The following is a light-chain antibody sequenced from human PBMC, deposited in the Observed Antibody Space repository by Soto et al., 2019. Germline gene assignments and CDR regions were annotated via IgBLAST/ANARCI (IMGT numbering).Light chain of an antibody. CDR1: SSDVGGYNY. J-gene: IGLJ1*01. CDR2: EVT. CDR3: CSYVGSNNYV. V-gene: IGLV2-8*01. Sequence: QSVLTQSPSASWSPGQSVAISCTGTSSDVGGYNYVSWYQQYPGKAPKLIMYEVTKRPSGVPDRFSGSKSGNTASLTVSGLQAEDEADYYCCSYVGSNNYVFGTGTKVTVL.